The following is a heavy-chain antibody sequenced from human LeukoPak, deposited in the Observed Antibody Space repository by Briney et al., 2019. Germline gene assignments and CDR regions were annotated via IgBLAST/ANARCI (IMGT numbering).Heavy chain of an antibody. Sequence: PSGTLSLTCAVYGGSFSGDYWSWIRPPPGKGLEWMGQINHSGSTNYNPSLKSRVGISVDTSKNQFSLKLRSVTAADTAVYYCARGRLRTLAAGGPPRYYYYGMDVWGQGTTVTVSS. J-gene: IGHJ6*02. CDR3: ARGRLRTLAAGGPPRYYYYGMDV. D-gene: IGHD6-13*01. CDR1: GGSFSGDY. V-gene: IGHV4-34*01. CDR2: INHSGST.